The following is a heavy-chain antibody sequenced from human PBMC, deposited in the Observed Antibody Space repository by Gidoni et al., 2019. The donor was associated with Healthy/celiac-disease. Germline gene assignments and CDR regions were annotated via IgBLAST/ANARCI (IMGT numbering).Heavy chain of an antibody. CDR3: ARGWYSSSWVDY. V-gene: IGHV4-34*01. D-gene: IGHD6-13*01. Sequence: QVQLQQWGAGLLKPSETLSLTCAVYGGSFSGYYWSWIRQPPGKGLEWIGEINHSGSTNYNPSLKSRVTISVDTSKNQFSLKLSSVTAADTAVYYCARGWYSSSWVDYWGQGTLVTVSS. J-gene: IGHJ4*02. CDR1: GGSFSGYY. CDR2: INHSGST.